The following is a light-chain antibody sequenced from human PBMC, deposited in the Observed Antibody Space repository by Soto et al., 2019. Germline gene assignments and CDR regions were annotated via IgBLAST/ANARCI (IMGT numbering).Light chain of an antibody. CDR2: GAS. V-gene: IGKV3-15*01. CDR3: QLYKNKPSLS. CDR1: QSVYNN. Sequence: EIVMTQSPATLSVSPGERATLSCRASQSVYNNLAWYQQKHGQAPRLLLSGASTRATGIPARFSDSGSGTEVTLTISNLQSEDFAVYYFQLYKNKPSLSFGPGTKVDIK. J-gene: IGKJ3*01.